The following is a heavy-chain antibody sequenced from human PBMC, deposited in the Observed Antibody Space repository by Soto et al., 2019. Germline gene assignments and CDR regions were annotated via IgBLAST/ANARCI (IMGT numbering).Heavy chain of an antibody. CDR1: GDSISSGGYY. CDR2: IYYSGST. Sequence: QVQLQESGPGLVKPSQTLSLLCTVSGDSISSGGYYWSWIRQHPGKGLEWIGYIYYSGSTYYNPSLKSRVTISVDTSKNQFSLKMTYVTAADTAVYYCARFDPAYSNSFCDYWGQGTLVTVSS. J-gene: IGHJ4*02. D-gene: IGHD4-4*01. V-gene: IGHV4-31*03. CDR3: ARFDPAYSNSFCDY.